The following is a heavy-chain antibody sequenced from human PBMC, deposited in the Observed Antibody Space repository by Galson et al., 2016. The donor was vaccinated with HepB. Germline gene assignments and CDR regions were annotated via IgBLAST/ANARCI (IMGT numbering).Heavy chain of an antibody. D-gene: IGHD3-16*01. CDR3: TRGAVFGGDTYYSMDV. CDR2: IGTAGDT. V-gene: IGHV3-13*01. CDR1: GFSFSTYD. J-gene: IGHJ2*01. Sequence: SLRLSCAASGFSFSTYDMHWVRRVIGKGLEWVAGIGTAGDTYYPASLEGRFIVSRDSAKSSLFLQMNSLRVGDTAVYYCTRGAVFGGDTYYSMDVWGRGTQVTVSS.